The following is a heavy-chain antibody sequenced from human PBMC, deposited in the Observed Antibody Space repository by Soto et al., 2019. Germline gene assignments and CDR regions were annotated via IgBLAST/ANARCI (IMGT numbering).Heavy chain of an antibody. CDR2: ISYDGTNK. D-gene: IGHD6-19*01. CDR1: GFMFSAYA. Sequence: GGSLRLSCAASGFMFSAYAMLWVRQAPGKGLEWVAAISYDGTNKYYADSIKGRFTISRDNSANTLFLQVNSLRREDTAMYYFVRAPPPYTSGWHGIDFWGHGTLVTISS. CDR3: VRAPPPYTSGWHGIDF. V-gene: IGHV3-30*04. J-gene: IGHJ4*01.